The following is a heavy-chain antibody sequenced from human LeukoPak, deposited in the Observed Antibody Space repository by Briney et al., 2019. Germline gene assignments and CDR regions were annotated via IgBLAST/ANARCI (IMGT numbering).Heavy chain of an antibody. Sequence: GASVKLSCKASGYTFTSYGISWVRQAPGQGLEWMGWISAYNGNTNYAQKLQGRVTMTTDTSTSTAYMELRSLRSDDTAVYYCARDVGDIVVVPAVYWFDPWGQGTLVTVSS. CDR3: ARDVGDIVVVPAVYWFDP. V-gene: IGHV1-18*01. CDR2: ISAYNGNT. CDR1: GYTFTSYG. D-gene: IGHD2-2*01. J-gene: IGHJ5*02.